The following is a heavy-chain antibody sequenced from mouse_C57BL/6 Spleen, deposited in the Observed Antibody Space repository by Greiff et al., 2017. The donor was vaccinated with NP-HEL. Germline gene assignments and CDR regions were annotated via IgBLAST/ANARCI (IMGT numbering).Heavy chain of an antibody. CDR2: IYPGDGDT. CDR3: ATLYYGISPFAY. V-gene: IGHV1-82*01. Sequence: VQLQQSGPELVKPGASVKISCKASGYAFSSSWMNWVKQRPGKGLEWIGRIYPGDGDTNYNGKFKGKATLTADKSSSTAYMQLSSLTSEYSAVYFCATLYYGISPFAYWGQGTLVTVSA. CDR1: GYAFSSSW. J-gene: IGHJ3*01. D-gene: IGHD1-1*01.